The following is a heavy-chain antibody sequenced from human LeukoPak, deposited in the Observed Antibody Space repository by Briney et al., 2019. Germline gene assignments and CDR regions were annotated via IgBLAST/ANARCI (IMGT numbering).Heavy chain of an antibody. CDR2: IIPILGIA. CDR3: ARTLDTAMVTDAFDI. CDR1: GGTFSSYA. J-gene: IGHJ3*02. Sequence: SVKVSCKASGGTFSSYAISWVRQAPGQGLEWMGRIIPILGIANYVQKFQGRVTITADKSTSTAYMELSSLRSEDTAVYYCARTLDTAMVTDAFDIWGQGTMVTVSS. D-gene: IGHD5-18*01. V-gene: IGHV1-69*04.